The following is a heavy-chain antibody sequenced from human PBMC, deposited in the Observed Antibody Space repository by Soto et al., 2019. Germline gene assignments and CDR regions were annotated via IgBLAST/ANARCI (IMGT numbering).Heavy chain of an antibody. D-gene: IGHD4-17*01. J-gene: IGHJ4*02. Sequence: EVQLLESGGGLVQPGGSLRLSCAASGFTFSSYAMNWVRQAPGKGLEWVSAISGSGVSTYYADSVKGRFTISRDNSKNTPYLQMNSLRAEDTAVYYCAKLAVDNGDPNDYWGQGTLFTVSS. CDR3: AKLAVDNGDPNDY. V-gene: IGHV3-23*01. CDR1: GFTFSSYA. CDR2: ISGSGVST.